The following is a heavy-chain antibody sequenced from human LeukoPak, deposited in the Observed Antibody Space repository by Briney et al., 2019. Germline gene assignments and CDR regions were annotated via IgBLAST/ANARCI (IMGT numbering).Heavy chain of an antibody. CDR3: ARERVVEVVVVPAEFWFDP. V-gene: IGHV1-69*13. Sequence: SVKVSCKASGDTFSSYAISWVRQAPGQGLEWMGGIIPIFGTANYAQKFQGRVTITADESTTTAYMELSSLRAEDTAVYYCARERVVEVVVVPAEFWFDPWGQGTLVTVSS. CDR2: IIPIFGTA. J-gene: IGHJ5*02. CDR1: GDTFSSYA. D-gene: IGHD2-2*01.